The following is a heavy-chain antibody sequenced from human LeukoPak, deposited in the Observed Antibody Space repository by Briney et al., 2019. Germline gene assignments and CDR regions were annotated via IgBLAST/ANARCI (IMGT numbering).Heavy chain of an antibody. CDR2: INPDGSQT. Sequence: PEGSLRLSCAASGFTFSSYWMNWVRQAPGKGLEWVALINPDGSQTNYVDSVKGRLTISRDNAENSLYLQMNSLRAEDTAVYYCARDLGYGALDPWGQGTLVTVSS. CDR1: GFTFSSYW. CDR3: ARDLGYGALDP. V-gene: IGHV3-7*01. J-gene: IGHJ5*02. D-gene: IGHD4-17*01.